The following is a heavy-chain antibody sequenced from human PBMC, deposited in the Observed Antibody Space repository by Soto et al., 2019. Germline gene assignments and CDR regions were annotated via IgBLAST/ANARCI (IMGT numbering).Heavy chain of an antibody. J-gene: IGHJ3*02. CDR1: GDSVSSNSAA. D-gene: IGHD5-18*01. V-gene: IGHV6-1*01. Sequence: PSQTLSLTCAISGDSVSSNSAAWNWIRQSPSRGLEWLGRTYYRSKWYSSYAVSVKSRLTINPDTSKNQFSLQLNSVTPEDTAVYYYSRGPETTMGTFDIWGQRTAVTLS. CDR3: SRGPETTMGTFDI. CDR2: TYYRSKWYS.